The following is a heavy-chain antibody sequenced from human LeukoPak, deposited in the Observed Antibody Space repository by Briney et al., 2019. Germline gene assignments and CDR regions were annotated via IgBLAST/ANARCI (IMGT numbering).Heavy chain of an antibody. CDR1: GGTFSSYA. V-gene: IGHV1-69*04. CDR3: ARVPRRQSSNWYQELDH. J-gene: IGHJ4*02. D-gene: IGHD6-13*01. Sequence: GASVKVSCKASGGTFSSYAISWVRQAPGQGLEWMGRIIPILGIANYAQKFQGRVTITADKSTSTAYMELSSLRSEDTAVYYCARVPRRQSSNWYQELDHWGQGTLVTVSS. CDR2: IIPILGIA.